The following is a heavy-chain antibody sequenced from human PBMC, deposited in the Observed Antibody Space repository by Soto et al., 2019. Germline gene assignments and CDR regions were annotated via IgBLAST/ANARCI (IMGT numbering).Heavy chain of an antibody. J-gene: IGHJ4*02. CDR3: ARVGEQQVEDY. V-gene: IGHV3-33*01. CDR1: GFTFSSYG. CDR2: VWYDGSNK. D-gene: IGHD6-13*01. Sequence: ESGGGVVQPGRSLRLSCAASGFTFSSYGMHWVRQAPGKGLEWVADVWYDGSNKYYADSVRGRFTISRDNSRNTLYLQMNSLRAEDTALYYCARVGEQQVEDYWGQGTLVTVSS.